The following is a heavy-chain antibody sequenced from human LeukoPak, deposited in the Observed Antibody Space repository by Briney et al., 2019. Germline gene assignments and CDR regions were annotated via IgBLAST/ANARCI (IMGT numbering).Heavy chain of an antibody. Sequence: SATLSLICTGSGGSISSYYWSWIRQPPGKGLQWIGYIYYSGSTNYNPSLKSRVTISVDTSKNQFSLKLSSVTAADTAVYYCARQSMIEGTDDYDYWGQGTLVTVSS. J-gene: IGHJ4*02. CDR3: ARQSMIEGTDDYDY. D-gene: IGHD3-22*01. CDR2: IYYSGST. CDR1: GGSISSYY. V-gene: IGHV4-59*08.